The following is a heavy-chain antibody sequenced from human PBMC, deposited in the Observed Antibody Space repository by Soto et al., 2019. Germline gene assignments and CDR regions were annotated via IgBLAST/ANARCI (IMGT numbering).Heavy chain of an antibody. V-gene: IGHV1-18*01. J-gene: IGHJ6*03. CDR3: ARGYCSSTSWAQYYYYYMDV. CDR2: ISAYNGNT. Sequence: QVQLVQSGAAVKKPGASVKVSCKASGYTFTSYGISWVRQAPGQGLEWMGWISAYNGNTNYAQKLQGRVTMTTDTSTSTAYKELRRLRSDDTAVYCCARGYCSSTSWAQYYYYYMDVWGKGTTVTVSS. CDR1: GYTFTSYG. D-gene: IGHD2-2*01.